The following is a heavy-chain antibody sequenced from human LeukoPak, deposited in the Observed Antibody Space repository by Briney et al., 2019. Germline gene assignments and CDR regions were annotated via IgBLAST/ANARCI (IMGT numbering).Heavy chain of an antibody. CDR2: ISYDGSNK. CDR1: GFTFSSYG. J-gene: IGHJ3*02. Sequence: QAGGSLRLSCAASGFTFSSYGMHWVRQAPGKGLEWVAVISYDGSNKYYADSVKGRFTISRDNSKNTLYLQMNSLRAEDTAVYYCAKDPDGSGSYFPGRDIWGQGTMVTVSS. D-gene: IGHD3-10*01. V-gene: IGHV3-30*18. CDR3: AKDPDGSGSYFPGRDI.